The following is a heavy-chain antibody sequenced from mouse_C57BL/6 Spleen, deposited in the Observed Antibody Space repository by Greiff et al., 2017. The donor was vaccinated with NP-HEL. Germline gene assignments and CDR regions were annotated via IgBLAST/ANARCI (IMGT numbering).Heavy chain of an antibody. CDR1: GFSLSTSGMG. CDR2: IYWDDDK. J-gene: IGHJ2*01. D-gene: IGHD1-1*01. V-gene: IGHV8-12*01. Sequence: QVTLKECGPGILQSSQTLSLTCSFSGFSLSTSGMGVSWIRQPSGKGLEWLAHIYWDDDKRYNPSLKSRLTISKDTSRNQVFLKITSVDTADTATYYCARSHYYGSSYYFDYWGQGTTLTVSS. CDR3: ARSHYYGSSYYFDY.